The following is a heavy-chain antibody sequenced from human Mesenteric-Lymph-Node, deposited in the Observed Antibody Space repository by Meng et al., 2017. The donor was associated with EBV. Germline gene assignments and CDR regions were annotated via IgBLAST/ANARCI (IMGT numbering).Heavy chain of an antibody. J-gene: IGHJ4*02. Sequence: QVQPQAWVPGLWKPSALLPLTFTVSGAPISIVSYHGVWIRQSPGKGLEGIGNVYYGVSAYYNPSLKSRVTISADTSNNQFSLTLSSVTAADTGVYYCAGRRVASSWADYWGQGTLVTVSS. CDR1: GAPISIVSYH. CDR3: AGRRVASSWADY. D-gene: IGHD6-13*01. CDR2: VYYGVSA. V-gene: IGHV4-39*01.